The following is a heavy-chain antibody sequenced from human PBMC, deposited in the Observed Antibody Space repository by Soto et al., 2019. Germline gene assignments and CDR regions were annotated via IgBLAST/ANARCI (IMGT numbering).Heavy chain of an antibody. J-gene: IGHJ3*02. CDR2: INHSGST. D-gene: IGHD2-2*01. CDR1: GGSFSGYY. CDR3: ARVSHCSSTSCYSRFKWSDAFDI. V-gene: IGHV4-34*01. Sequence: QVQLQQWGAGLLKPSETLSLTCAVYGGSFSGYYWSWIRQPPGKGLEWIGEINHSGSTNYSPSLKSRVTISVDTSKNQFSLKLSSVTAADTAVYYCARVSHCSSTSCYSRFKWSDAFDIWGQGTMVTVSS.